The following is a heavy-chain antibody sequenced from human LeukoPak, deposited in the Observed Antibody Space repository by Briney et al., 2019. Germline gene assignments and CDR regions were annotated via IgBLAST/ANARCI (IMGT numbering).Heavy chain of an antibody. CDR1: GGSISSYY. D-gene: IGHD3-22*01. V-gene: IGHV4-59*08. J-gene: IGHJ4*02. CDR3: ARQGYYDSSGYFDY. Sequence: SETLSLTCTVSGGSISSYYWNWIRQPPGKGLEWIGYIYYRGTTSYNPSLKSRVTISVATSKNQFSLKLSSVTAADTAVYYCARQGYYDSSGYFDYWGQGTLVTVSS. CDR2: IYYRGTT.